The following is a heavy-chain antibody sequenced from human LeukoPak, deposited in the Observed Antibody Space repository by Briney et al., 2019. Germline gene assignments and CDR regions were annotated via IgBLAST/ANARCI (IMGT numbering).Heavy chain of an antibody. V-gene: IGHV3-43*02. J-gene: IGHJ6*02. CDR2: ISGDGGST. D-gene: IGHD5-18*01. Sequence: PGGSLRLSCAASGFTFDDYAMHWVRQAPEKGLEWVSLISGDGGSTYYADSVKGRFTISRDNSKNSLYLQMNSLRTEDTALYYCAKDMSSYGPYYYYGMDVWGQGTTVTVSS. CDR3: AKDMSSYGPYYYYGMDV. CDR1: GFTFDDYA.